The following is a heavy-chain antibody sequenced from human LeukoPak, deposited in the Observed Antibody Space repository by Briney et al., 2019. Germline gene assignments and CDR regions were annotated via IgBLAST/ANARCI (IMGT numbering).Heavy chain of an antibody. J-gene: IGHJ5*02. V-gene: IGHV6-1*01. CDR2: TYYKSKWYN. D-gene: IGHD3-22*01. CDR3: ARAGVDYYDSSGYPIYYFDP. CDR1: GDSVSSNSAA. Sequence: SQTLSLTCAISGDSVSSNSAAWNWIRQSPSRGLEWLGMTYYKSKWYNDYAVSVKSRITINPDTSKNQFSLQLNSVTPEDTAVYYCARAGVDYYDSSGYPIYYFDPWGQGTLVTVSS.